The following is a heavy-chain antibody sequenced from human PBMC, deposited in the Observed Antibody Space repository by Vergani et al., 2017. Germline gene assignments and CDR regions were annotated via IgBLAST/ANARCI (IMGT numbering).Heavy chain of an antibody. CDR1: GGSVSSGSYY. CDR2: IYYSGGT. V-gene: IGHV4-61*10. CDR3: ARGANWGPIDY. J-gene: IGHJ4*02. D-gene: IGHD7-27*01. Sequence: QVQLQESGPGLVKPSETLSLTCTVSGGSVSSGSYYWSWIRQPAGKGLEWIGYIYYSGGTNYNPSLKRRVTISVDTSKNQFSLKLSSVTAADTAVYYCARGANWGPIDYWGQGTLVTVSS.